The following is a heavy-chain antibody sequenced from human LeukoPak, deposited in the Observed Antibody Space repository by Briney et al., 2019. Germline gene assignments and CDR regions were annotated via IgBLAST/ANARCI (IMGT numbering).Heavy chain of an antibody. CDR2: INHSGST. CDR3: ARSPRDGYNSHFDY. V-gene: IGHV4-34*01. Sequence: PSETLSLTCAVYGGSFSGYYWSWIRQPPGKGLEWIGEINHSGSTNYNPSLKSRVTISVDTSKNQFSLKLSSVTAADTAVYYCARSPRDGYNSHFDYWGQGTLVTVSS. J-gene: IGHJ4*02. CDR1: GGSFSGYY. D-gene: IGHD5-24*01.